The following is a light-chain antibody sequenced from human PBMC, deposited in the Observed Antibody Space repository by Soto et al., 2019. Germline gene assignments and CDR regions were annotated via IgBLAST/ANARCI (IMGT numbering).Light chain of an antibody. V-gene: IGKV3-20*01. CDR3: QQYGTSPWT. CDR1: QSVNSNY. J-gene: IGKJ1*01. CDR2: IAS. Sequence: EIVLTQSPGTLSLFPGERATLSCRATQSVNSNYLAWYQQKPGQAPRLLIYIASRRATGIPDRFSGSGSGTDFTLTISRLKPEDFAVYYCQQYGTSPWTFGQGTKVEIK.